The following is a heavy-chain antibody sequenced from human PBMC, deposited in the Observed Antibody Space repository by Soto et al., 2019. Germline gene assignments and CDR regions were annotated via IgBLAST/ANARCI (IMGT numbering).Heavy chain of an antibody. CDR1: GYTFSSYS. V-gene: IGHV3-21*01. CDR3: ASRPPNYYDSSGYPPPFDY. CDR2: ISSSSSYI. D-gene: IGHD3-22*01. J-gene: IGHJ4*02. Sequence: GGSLRLSCAASGYTFSSYSMNWVRQAPGKGLEWVSSISSSSSYIYYADSVKGRFTISRDNAKNSLYLQMNSLRAEDTAVYYCASRPPNYYDSSGYPPPFDYWGQGTLVTVSS.